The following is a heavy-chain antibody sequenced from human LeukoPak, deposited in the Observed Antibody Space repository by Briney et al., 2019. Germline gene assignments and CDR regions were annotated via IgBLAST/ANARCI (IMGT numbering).Heavy chain of an antibody. CDR2: IYHSGST. J-gene: IGHJ3*02. V-gene: IGHV4-38-2*02. D-gene: IGHD6-19*01. CDR1: GYSISSGYY. CDR3: ARVGYSSGWHGYAFDI. Sequence: SXXLSLTCTVSGYSISSGYYWGWIRQPPGKGLEWIGSIYHSGSTYYNPSLKSRVNISVDKTKNQFSLKLSSVTAADTAVYYCARVGYSSGWHGYAFDIWGQGTMVTVSS.